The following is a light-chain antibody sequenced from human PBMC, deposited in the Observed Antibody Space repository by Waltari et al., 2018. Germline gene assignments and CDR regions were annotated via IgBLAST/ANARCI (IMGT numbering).Light chain of an antibody. J-gene: IGKJ5*01. CDR3: QQYDNLPT. CDR2: DAS. CDR1: QDISNY. V-gene: IGKV1-33*01. Sequence: DIQMTQSPSSLSASVGARVTITCQASQDISNYLNWYQHKPGKAPKLLIYDASNLETGVPARFSGSGSGTDFTFTISSLQPEDIATYYCQQYDNLPTFGQGTRLEIK.